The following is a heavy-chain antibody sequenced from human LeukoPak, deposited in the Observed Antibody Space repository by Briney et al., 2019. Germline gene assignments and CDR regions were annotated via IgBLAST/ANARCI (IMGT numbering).Heavy chain of an antibody. CDR3: AKSGSSPPYYYYYYMDV. D-gene: IGHD1-26*01. Sequence: PSETLSLTCTVSGGSISSYYWSWIRQPPGKGLEWIGYIYYSGSTNYNPSLKSRVTISVDTSKNQFSLKLSSVTAADTAVYYCAKSGSSPPYYYYYYMDVWGKGTTVTVSS. J-gene: IGHJ6*03. CDR1: GGSISSYY. CDR2: IYYSGST. V-gene: IGHV4-59*01.